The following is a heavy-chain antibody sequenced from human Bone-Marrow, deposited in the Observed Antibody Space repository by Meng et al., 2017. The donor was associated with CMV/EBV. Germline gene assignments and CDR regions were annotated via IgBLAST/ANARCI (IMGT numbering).Heavy chain of an antibody. J-gene: IGHJ6*02. CDR2: IRSKAYGGTT. CDR3: TRVIDFWSGYDYYYYYGMDV. CDR1: GFTFGDYA. V-gene: IGHV3-49*04. Sequence: GESLKISCTASGFTFGDYAMSWVRQAPGKGLEWVGFIRSKAYGGTTEYAASVKGRFTISRDDSKSIAYLQMNSLKTEDTAVYYCTRVIDFWSGYDYYYYYGMDVWGQGTTVTVSS. D-gene: IGHD3-3*01.